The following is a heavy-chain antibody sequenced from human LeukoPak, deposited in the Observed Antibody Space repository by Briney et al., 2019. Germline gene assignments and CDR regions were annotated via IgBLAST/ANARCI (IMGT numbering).Heavy chain of an antibody. CDR1: GGSFSGYY. CDR3: ARVSKARYYYDSSGYYDY. D-gene: IGHD3-22*01. Sequence: PSETLSVTCAVYGGSFSGYYWSWLRQPPGKGLEWIGEINHSGSTNYNPSLKSRVTISVDTSKNQFSLKLSSVTAADTAVYYCARVSKARYYYDSSGYYDYWGQGTLVTVSS. V-gene: IGHV4-34*01. J-gene: IGHJ4*02. CDR2: INHSGST.